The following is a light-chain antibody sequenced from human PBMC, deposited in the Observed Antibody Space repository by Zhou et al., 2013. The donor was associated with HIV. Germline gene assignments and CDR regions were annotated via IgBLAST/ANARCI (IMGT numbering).Light chain of an antibody. CDR2: DDS. Sequence: QSVLTQPPSVSGAPGQRVTISCSGSSSNIGAGFVVHWYQHLPGTAPKLLIYDDSNRPSGVPDRFSGSKSGTSASLAITGLQAEDEADYHCQSYDSSLSGWVFGGGTKLTV. CDR1: SSNIGAGFV. J-gene: IGLJ3*02. CDR3: QSYDSSLSGWV. V-gene: IGLV1-40*01.